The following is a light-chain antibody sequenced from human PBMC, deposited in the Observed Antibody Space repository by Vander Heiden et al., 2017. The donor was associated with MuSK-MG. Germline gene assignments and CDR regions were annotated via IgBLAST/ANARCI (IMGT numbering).Light chain of an antibody. CDR3: QQYNSYMYT. CDR2: KAS. Sequence: DIQMTQSPSTLPASVGDRVTSTCRASQSISSWLAWYQQKPGKAPKLLIYKASSLESGVPSRFSGSGSGTEFTLTIRSLQPDDFATYYCQQYNSYMYTFGQGTKLEIQ. CDR1: QSISSW. V-gene: IGKV1-5*03. J-gene: IGKJ2*01.